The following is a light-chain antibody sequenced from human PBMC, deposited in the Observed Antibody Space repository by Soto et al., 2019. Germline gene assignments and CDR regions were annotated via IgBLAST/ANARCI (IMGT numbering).Light chain of an antibody. CDR1: SSDVGGYNY. Sequence: QSALTQPASVSGSPGQSITISCTGTSSDVGGYNYVSWYQQHPGKAPKLMIYDVSNRPSGVSNRFSGSKSGNTAALTISGLQAEDEADDYCSSYTTSSTLRVFGAGTKLTFL. J-gene: IGLJ1*01. CDR3: SSYTTSSTLRV. CDR2: DVS. V-gene: IGLV2-14*01.